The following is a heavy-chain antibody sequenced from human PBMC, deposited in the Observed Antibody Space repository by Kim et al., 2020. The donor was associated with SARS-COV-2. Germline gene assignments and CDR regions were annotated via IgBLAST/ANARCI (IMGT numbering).Heavy chain of an antibody. CDR1: GYTFTSYA. J-gene: IGHJ4*02. Sequence: ASVKVSCKASGYTFTSYAMHWVRQAPGQRLEWMGWINAGNGNTQYSQKFQGRVTITRDTSASTAYMELSSLRSEDTAVYYCARDGDSNYEKNKFDYWGQGTLVTVSS. V-gene: IGHV1-3*01. CDR3: ARDGDSNYEKNKFDY. CDR2: INAGNGNT. D-gene: IGHD4-4*01.